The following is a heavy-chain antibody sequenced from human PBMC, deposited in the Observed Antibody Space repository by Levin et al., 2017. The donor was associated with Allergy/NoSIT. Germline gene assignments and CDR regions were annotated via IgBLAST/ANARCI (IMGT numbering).Heavy chain of an antibody. CDR1: GFSLSTSGVG. CDR2: IYWDDDK. D-gene: IGHD3-16*01. V-gene: IGHV2-5*02. J-gene: IGHJ5*02. Sequence: SGPTLVKPTQTLTLTCTFSGFSLSTSGVGVGWIRQPPGKALEWLALIYWDDDKRYSPSLKSRLTITKDTSKNQVVLTMTNMDPVDTATYYCAHRRGPILGAGWFDPWGQGTLVTVSS. CDR3: AHRRGPILGAGWFDP.